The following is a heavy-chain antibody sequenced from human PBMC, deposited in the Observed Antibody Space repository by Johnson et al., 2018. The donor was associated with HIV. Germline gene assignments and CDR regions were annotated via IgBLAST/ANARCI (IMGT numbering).Heavy chain of an antibody. Sequence: VQLVESGGGLVQPGGSLRLSCAASGFTFSSYWMSWVRQAPGKGLEWVSVFYSGGFTYYADSVKGRFTISRDNSKKTLYLQMGSLRAEDMAVYYCARNPYSSSAFDIWGQGTMVTVSS. CDR3: ARNPYSSSAFDI. V-gene: IGHV3-66*01. D-gene: IGHD3-22*01. CDR2: FYSGGFT. J-gene: IGHJ3*02. CDR1: GFTFSSYW.